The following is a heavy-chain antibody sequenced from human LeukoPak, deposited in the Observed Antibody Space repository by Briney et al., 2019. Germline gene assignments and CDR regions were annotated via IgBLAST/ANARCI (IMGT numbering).Heavy chain of an antibody. Sequence: GGSLRLSCAASGFTFSSYGMHWVRQAPGKGLEWVAIMWYDGSNKYYTDSVKGRFTISRDNSKNTLYLQMNSLRVEDTAVYYCAREDTALVIAYWGQGTLVTVPS. J-gene: IGHJ4*02. V-gene: IGHV3-33*01. CDR3: AREDTALVIAY. D-gene: IGHD5-18*01. CDR1: GFTFSSYG. CDR2: MWYDGSNK.